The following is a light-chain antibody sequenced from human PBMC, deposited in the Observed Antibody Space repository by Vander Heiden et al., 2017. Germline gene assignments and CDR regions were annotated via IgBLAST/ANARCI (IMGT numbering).Light chain of an antibody. CDR1: PSDVGGYDS. V-gene: IGLV2-14*01. CDR2: DVS. CDR3: SSYTSSSTPWV. J-gene: IGLJ3*02. Sequence: QSALTPPASVSGSPGPSIPISCTCTPSDVGGYDSVSWYQLHPGTAPKLMIYDVSTRPSGVSNRFSGSKSGNTASLTVSGPQAEDEADYYCSSYTSSSTPWVFGGGTKLTVL.